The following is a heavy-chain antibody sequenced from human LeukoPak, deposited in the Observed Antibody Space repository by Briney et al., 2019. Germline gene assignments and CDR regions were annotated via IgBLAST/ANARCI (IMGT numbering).Heavy chain of an antibody. CDR2: ISATGGNT. CDR1: GFSFSSNA. J-gene: IGHJ4*02. CDR3: ARDPTSSRAMAYFDY. V-gene: IGHV3-23*01. D-gene: IGHD3-16*01. Sequence: GGSLRISCAASGFSFSSNAMSWVRQAPGKGLEWVSAISATGGNTHSADSVKGRFTISRDNALYLQLNSLRAEDTAIYYCARDPTSSRAMAYFDYWGQGTLVAVSS.